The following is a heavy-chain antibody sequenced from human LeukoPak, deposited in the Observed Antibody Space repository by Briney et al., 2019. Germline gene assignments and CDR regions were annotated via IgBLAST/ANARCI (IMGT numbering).Heavy chain of an antibody. CDR2: IIPIFGTA. CDR1: GGTFSSYA. V-gene: IGHV1-69*13. Sequence: ASVKVSCKASGGTFSSYAISWVRQAPGQGLEWMGGIIPIFGTANYAQKFQGRVTITADESTSTAYMKLSSLRSEDTAVYYCARDKWRSFDYWGQGTLVTVSS. D-gene: IGHD2-15*01. J-gene: IGHJ4*02. CDR3: ARDKWRSFDY.